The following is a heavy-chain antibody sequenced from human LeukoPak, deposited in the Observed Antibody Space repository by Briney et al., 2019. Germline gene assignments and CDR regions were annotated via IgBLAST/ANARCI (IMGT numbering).Heavy chain of an antibody. CDR1: GGTFSSYA. CDR2: TIPIFGTA. CDR3: ARDPYCTNGVCPPAPYDY. J-gene: IGHJ4*02. Sequence: SVKVSCKASGGTFSSYAISWVRQAPGQGLEWMGGTIPIFGTANYAQKFQGGVTITADESTSTAYMELSSLRSEDTAVYYCARDPYCTNGVCPPAPYDYWGQGTLVTVSS. D-gene: IGHD2-8*01. V-gene: IGHV1-69*13.